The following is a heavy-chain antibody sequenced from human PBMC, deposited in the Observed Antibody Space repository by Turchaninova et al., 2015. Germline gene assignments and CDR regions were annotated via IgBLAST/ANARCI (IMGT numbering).Heavy chain of an antibody. J-gene: IGHJ4*02. Sequence: EVQLVESGGGLVEPGGSLRLACAASGFTFSSYTMNWVRKAPGQGLGWVSFMSDGGKSTDYADSVNGRFTISRDDAKNLLYRQRSSLRAEDTAVYYCARERQAGYWGQGTLVTVSS. CDR1: GFTFSSYT. CDR3: ARERQAGY. CDR2: MSDGGKST. D-gene: IGHD6-25*01. V-gene: IGHV3-48*03.